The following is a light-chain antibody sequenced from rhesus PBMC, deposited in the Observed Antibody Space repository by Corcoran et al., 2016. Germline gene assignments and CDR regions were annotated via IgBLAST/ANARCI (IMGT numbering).Light chain of an antibody. CDR2: KAS. V-gene: IGKV1-22*01. CDR3: QQDNSRPWT. Sequence: DIQMTQSPSSLSASVGDTVTITCRASQGISSWLAWYQQRPRKAPKLLIYKASSLQSGVPSRFSGSGSGTDFTLTISSLQSEDFATYYCQQDNSRPWTFGQGTKVEIK. CDR1: QGISSW. J-gene: IGKJ1*01.